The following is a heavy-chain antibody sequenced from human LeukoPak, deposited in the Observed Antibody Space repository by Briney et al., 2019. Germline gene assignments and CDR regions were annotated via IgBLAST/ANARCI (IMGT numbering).Heavy chain of an antibody. Sequence: GGSLRLSCAASGFTFSSYWMHWVRQAPGKGLVWVSRINTDGSSTSYADSVKGRFTISRDNAKNTLYLQMNSLRAEDTAVYYCAGRDYYDSSGLRAYAFDIWGQGTMVTVSS. CDR1: GFTFSSYW. J-gene: IGHJ3*02. D-gene: IGHD3-22*01. CDR2: INTDGSST. CDR3: AGRDYYDSSGLRAYAFDI. V-gene: IGHV3-74*01.